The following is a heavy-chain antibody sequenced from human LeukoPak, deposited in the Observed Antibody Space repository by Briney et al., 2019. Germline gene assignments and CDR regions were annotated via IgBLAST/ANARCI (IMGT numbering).Heavy chain of an antibody. D-gene: IGHD3-16*01. CDR3: ARALKMITFGGAYFDY. V-gene: IGHV4-31*03. CDR2: IYYSGST. Sequence: SETLSLTCTVSGGSISSGGYYWSWIRQHPGKGLEWIGYIYYSGSTYYNPSLKSRVTISVDTSKNQFSLKLSSVTAADTAVYYCARALKMITFGGAYFDYWGQGTLVTVSS. CDR1: GGSISSGGYY. J-gene: IGHJ4*02.